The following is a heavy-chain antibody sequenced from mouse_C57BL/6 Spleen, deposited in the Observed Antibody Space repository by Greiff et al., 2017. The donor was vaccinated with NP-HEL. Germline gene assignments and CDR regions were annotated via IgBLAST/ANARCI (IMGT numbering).Heavy chain of an antibody. D-gene: IGHD3-1*01. CDR2: ISDGGSYT. Sequence: EVKLQESGGGLVKPGGSLKLSCAASGFTFSSYAMSWVRQTPEKRLEWVATISDGGSYTYYPANVKGRFTISTDNAKNNLYLQMSHLKSEDTAMYYCARGHRLLGAMDYWGQGTSVTVSS. J-gene: IGHJ4*01. V-gene: IGHV5-4*03. CDR1: GFTFSSYA. CDR3: ARGHRLLGAMDY.